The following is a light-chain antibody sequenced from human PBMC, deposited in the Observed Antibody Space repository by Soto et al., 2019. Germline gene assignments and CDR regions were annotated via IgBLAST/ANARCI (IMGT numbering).Light chain of an antibody. CDR2: QDS. CDR3: QAWDSSTALV. CDR1: KLGDKY. J-gene: IGLJ2*01. V-gene: IGLV3-1*01. Sequence: SSELTQPPSVSVSPGQTASITCSGDKLGDKYACWYQQKPGQPPVLVIYQDSKRPSGIPERFSGSNSGNTATLTISGTQAMDEADYYCQAWDSSTALVFGGGTKLTVL.